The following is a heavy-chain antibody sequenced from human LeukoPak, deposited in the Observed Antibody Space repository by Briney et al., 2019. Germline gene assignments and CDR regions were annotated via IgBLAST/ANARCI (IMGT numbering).Heavy chain of an antibody. CDR1: GGTFSSYA. D-gene: IGHD3-22*01. Sequence: ASVKVSCKASGGTFSSYATSWVRQAPGQGLEWMGGIIPIFGTANYAQKFQGRVTITADESTSTAYMELSSLRSEDTAVYYCARDRSPYYYDSRLNWFDPWGQGTLVTVSS. J-gene: IGHJ5*02. CDR2: IIPIFGTA. CDR3: ARDRSPYYYDSRLNWFDP. V-gene: IGHV1-69*13.